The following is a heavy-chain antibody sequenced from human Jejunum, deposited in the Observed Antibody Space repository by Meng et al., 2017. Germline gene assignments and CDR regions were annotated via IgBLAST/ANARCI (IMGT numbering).Heavy chain of an antibody. CDR1: GYPFTTNG. CDR3: ARSRDYAHDY. Sequence: GRLVQSGAEVKKPGASVKVSCKASGYPFTTNGITWVRQAPGQGLEWMGWISAYSGNTNYAQKVQGRVTLTTDTSTTTAYMELRSLRSDDTAVYYCARSRDYAHDYWGQGTLVTVSS. CDR2: ISAYSGNT. D-gene: IGHD4-17*01. V-gene: IGHV1-18*01. J-gene: IGHJ4*02.